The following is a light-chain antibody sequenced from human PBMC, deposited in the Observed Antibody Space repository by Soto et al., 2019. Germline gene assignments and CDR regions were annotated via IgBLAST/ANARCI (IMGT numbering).Light chain of an antibody. CDR1: SSDVGSYNY. CDR3: GSYTSDSTV. V-gene: IGLV2-14*01. CDR2: EVS. J-gene: IGLJ2*01. Sequence: QSVLTQPASVSGSPGQSITISCTGTSSDVGSYNYVSWYQQHPGKAPKLIIYEVSYRPSGVSSRFSGSKSGNTASLTISGLQAEDEADYYCGSYTSDSTVFGGGTKVTVL.